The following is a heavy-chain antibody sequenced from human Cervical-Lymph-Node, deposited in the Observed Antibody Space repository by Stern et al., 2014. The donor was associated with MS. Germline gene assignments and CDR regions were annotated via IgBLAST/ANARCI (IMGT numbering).Heavy chain of an antibody. Sequence: VQLVESGAEVKKPGSSGKVSCKASGGTFSSYAISWARQAPGQGLEWMGGIIPIFGTANYAQKVQGRVTITADESTSTAYMELSSLRSEDTAVYYCARGTIFGVDRYGMDVWGQGTTVTVSS. V-gene: IGHV1-69*01. CDR2: IIPIFGTA. D-gene: IGHD3-3*01. CDR3: ARGTIFGVDRYGMDV. CDR1: GGTFSSYA. J-gene: IGHJ6*02.